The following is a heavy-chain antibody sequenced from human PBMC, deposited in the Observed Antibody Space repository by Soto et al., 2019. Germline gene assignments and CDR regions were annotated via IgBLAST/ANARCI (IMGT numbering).Heavy chain of an antibody. Sequence: QLQLQESGPGLVKPSETLSLTCTVSGGSISSSSYYWGWIRQPPGKGLEWIGSIYYSGSTYYNPSLKVRVTLPVDSSQNQFSLKLSSVTAADPAVYYCARRGLFHVQAFDIWGPGTMVTVSS. J-gene: IGHJ3*02. D-gene: IGHD3-22*01. CDR3: ARRGLFHVQAFDI. CDR1: GGSISSSSYY. CDR2: IYYSGST. V-gene: IGHV4-39*01.